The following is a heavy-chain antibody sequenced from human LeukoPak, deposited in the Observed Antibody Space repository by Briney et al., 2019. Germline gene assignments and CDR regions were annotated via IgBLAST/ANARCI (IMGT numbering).Heavy chain of an antibody. CDR3: AKQLGYCSDGSCYFPY. CDR1: GFSFSNTW. D-gene: IGHD2-15*01. Sequence: GGSLRLSCAASGFSFSNTWMNWVRQAPGKGLEWVSANSNNGGYTYYADSVQGRFTISRDNSKSTLCLQMNSLRAEDTAVYYCAKQLGYCSDGSCYFPYWGQGTLVTVSS. CDR2: NSNNGGYT. J-gene: IGHJ4*02. V-gene: IGHV3-23*01.